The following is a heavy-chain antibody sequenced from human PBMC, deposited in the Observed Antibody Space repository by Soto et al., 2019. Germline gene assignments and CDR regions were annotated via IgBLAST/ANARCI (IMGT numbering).Heavy chain of an antibody. CDR1: GGTFSSYA. V-gene: IGHV1-69*01. Sequence: QVQLVQSGAEVKKPGSSVKVSCKAFGGTFSSYAISWVRQAPGQGLEWMGGIIPICGSTNYAPKFQGRVAITADERARTAYMDLSSLKSEDTALYYCATNNRASYHFDFWGQGTLVTVSS. D-gene: IGHD3-16*02. CDR3: ATNNRASYHFDF. J-gene: IGHJ4*02. CDR2: IIPICGST.